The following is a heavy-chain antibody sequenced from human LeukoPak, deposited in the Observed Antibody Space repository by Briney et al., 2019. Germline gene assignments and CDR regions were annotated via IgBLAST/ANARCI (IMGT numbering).Heavy chain of an antibody. D-gene: IGHD6-13*01. CDR1: GGSISSGSYY. CDR2: IYTSGST. J-gene: IGHJ4*02. CDR3: ARDLGYSSSLGY. V-gene: IGHV4-61*02. Sequence: SQTLSLTCTVSGGSISSGSYYWSWIRQPAGKGLEWIGRIYTSGSTNYNPSLKSRVTISVDTSKNQFSLKLSSVTAADTAVYYCARDLGYSSSLGYWGQGTLVTVSS.